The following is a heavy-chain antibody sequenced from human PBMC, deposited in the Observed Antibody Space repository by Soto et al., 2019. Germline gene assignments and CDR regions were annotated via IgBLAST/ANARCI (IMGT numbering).Heavy chain of an antibody. Sequence: GESLKISCKGSGYSFTSYWIGWVRHMPGKGLEWMGIIYPGDSDTRYSPSFQGQVTISADKSISTAYLQWSSLKASDTAMYYCARHRWDYGDDYYYYGMDVWGQGTTVTVSS. CDR3: ARHRWDYGDDYYYYGMDV. V-gene: IGHV5-51*01. CDR1: GYSFTSYW. D-gene: IGHD4-17*01. J-gene: IGHJ6*02. CDR2: IYPGDSDT.